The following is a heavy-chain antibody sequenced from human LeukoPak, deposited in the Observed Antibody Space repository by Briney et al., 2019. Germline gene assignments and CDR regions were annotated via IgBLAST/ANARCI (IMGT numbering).Heavy chain of an antibody. CDR1: GYSFTSYW. V-gene: IGHV5-51*01. CDR2: IYPGDSDT. D-gene: IGHD3-3*01. J-gene: IGHJ5*02. Sequence: LGESLKISCKGSGYSFTSYWIGWVRQMPGKGLEWMGIIYPGDSDTRYSPSFQGQVTISADKSISTAYLQWSSLKASDTAMYYCASVYYDFWSGYSPFDPWGQGTLVTVSS. CDR3: ASVYYDFWSGYSPFDP.